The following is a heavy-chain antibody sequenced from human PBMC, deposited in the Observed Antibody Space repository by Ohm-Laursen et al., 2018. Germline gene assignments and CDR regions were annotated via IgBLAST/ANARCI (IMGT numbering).Heavy chain of an antibody. J-gene: IGHJ3*02. CDR3: AKSGSEDFGWALHDAFDI. CDR2: ISGSGGST. CDR1: GFTFSSYA. D-gene: IGHD3-16*01. V-gene: IGHV3-23*01. Sequence: GSLRLSCTASGFTFSSYAMSWVRQAPGKGLEWVSAISGSGGSTYYADSVKGRFTISRDNSKNTLYLQMNSLRAEDTAVYYCAKSGSEDFGWALHDAFDIWGQGTMVTVSS.